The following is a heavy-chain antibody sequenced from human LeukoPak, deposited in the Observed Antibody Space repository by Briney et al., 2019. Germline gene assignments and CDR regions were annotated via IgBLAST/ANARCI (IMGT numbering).Heavy chain of an antibody. CDR1: GFSFSSHT. V-gene: IGHV3-48*01. D-gene: IGHD3-10*01. CDR2: IGSDGTTM. CDR3: GRDRPFSGDDY. Sequence: GGSLRLSCAASGFSFSSHTMDWVRQAPGKGLEWVSSIGSDGTTMFYADSVKGRFTISRDNAKNSLSLQMDSLRAEDTAVYYCGRDRPFSGDDYWGQGTLVTVSS. J-gene: IGHJ4*02.